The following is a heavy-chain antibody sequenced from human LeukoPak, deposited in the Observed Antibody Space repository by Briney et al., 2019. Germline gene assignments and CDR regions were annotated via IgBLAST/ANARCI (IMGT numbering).Heavy chain of an antibody. V-gene: IGHV4-30-4*01. CDR2: IYYSGST. Sequence: PSETLSLTCTVSGGSISSGDYYWSWIRQPPGKGLEWIGYIYYSGSTYYNPSLKSRFTISVDTSKNQFSLKLSSVTAADTAVYYCARGIFYDSSGYSTYYFDYWGRGILVTVSS. J-gene: IGHJ4*02. CDR1: GGSISSGDYY. CDR3: ARGIFYDSSGYSTYYFDY. D-gene: IGHD3-22*01.